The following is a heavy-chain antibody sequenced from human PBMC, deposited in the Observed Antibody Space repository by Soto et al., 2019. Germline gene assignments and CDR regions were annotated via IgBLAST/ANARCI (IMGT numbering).Heavy chain of an antibody. J-gene: IGHJ4*02. CDR3: ARHASYYVSSGYFGTY. Sequence: GESLKISCQGSGYTFTNHCITWVRQMPGKGLEWMGRINPSDSHTNYSPSFQGHVTMSVDKSISTAYLQWSSLKASDTAMYYCARHASYYVSSGYFGTYWGQGTLVTVSS. CDR2: INPSDSHT. D-gene: IGHD3-22*01. CDR1: GYTFTNHC. V-gene: IGHV5-10-1*01.